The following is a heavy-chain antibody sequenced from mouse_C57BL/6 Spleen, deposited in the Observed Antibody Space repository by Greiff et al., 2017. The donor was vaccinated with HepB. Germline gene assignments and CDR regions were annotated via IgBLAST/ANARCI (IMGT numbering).Heavy chain of an antibody. CDR1: GYSITSGYY. J-gene: IGHJ4*01. Sequence: VQLQQSGPGLVKPSQSLSLTCSVPGYSITSGYYWNWIRQFPGNKLEWMGYISYDGSNNYNPSLKNRISITRDTSKNQFFLKLNSVTTEDTATYYCARGSYAMDYWGQGTSVTVSS. V-gene: IGHV3-6*01. CDR2: ISYDGSN. CDR3: ARGSYAMDY.